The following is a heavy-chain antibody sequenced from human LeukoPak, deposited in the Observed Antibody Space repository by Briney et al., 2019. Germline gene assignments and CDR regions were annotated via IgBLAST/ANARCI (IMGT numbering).Heavy chain of an antibody. Sequence: PGGSLGLSCAASGFTFSSYAMSWVRQAPGKGLEWVSAISGSGGSTYYADSVKGRFTISRDNSKNTLYLQMNSLRAEDTAVYYCAKGDYYDSSGYDYWGQGTLVTVSS. V-gene: IGHV3-23*01. D-gene: IGHD3-22*01. CDR1: GFTFSSYA. CDR2: ISGSGGST. CDR3: AKGDYYDSSGYDY. J-gene: IGHJ4*02.